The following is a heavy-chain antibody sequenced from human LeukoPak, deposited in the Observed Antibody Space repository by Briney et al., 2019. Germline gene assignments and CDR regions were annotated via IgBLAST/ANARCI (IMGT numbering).Heavy chain of an antibody. V-gene: IGHV3-74*01. J-gene: IGHJ4*02. Sequence: PGGSLRLSCAASGFTFSSHWMHWVRQAPGKGLGWVSRINSDGTTTSYADSVNGRFTISRDNAKNTLYLQMNSLRAEDTAVYYCARLKFGGAIDYWGQGTLVTVSS. CDR1: GFTFSSHW. CDR2: INSDGTTT. D-gene: IGHD1-26*01. CDR3: ARLKFGGAIDY.